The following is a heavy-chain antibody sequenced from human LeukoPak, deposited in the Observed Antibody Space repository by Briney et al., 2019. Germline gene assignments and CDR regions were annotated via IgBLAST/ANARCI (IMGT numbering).Heavy chain of an antibody. J-gene: IGHJ3*02. V-gene: IGHV1-2*02. Sequence: ASVKVSCKASGYTFTGYYMHWVRQAPGQGLEWMGWINPNSGGTNYEQKFQGRVTMTRDTSISTAYMELSRLRSDDTAVYYCARDRGGGSYLGAFDIWGQGTMVTVSS. CDR3: ARDRGGGSYLGAFDI. CDR2: INPNSGGT. D-gene: IGHD1-26*01. CDR1: GYTFTGYY.